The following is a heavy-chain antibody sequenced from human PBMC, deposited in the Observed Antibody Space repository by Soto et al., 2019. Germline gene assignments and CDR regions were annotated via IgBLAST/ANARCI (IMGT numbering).Heavy chain of an antibody. D-gene: IGHD1-1*01. CDR2: IIPIFGTA. CDR1: GGTFSSYA. Sequence: SVKVSCKASGGTFSSYAISWVRQAPGQGLEWMGGIIPIFGTANYAQKFQGRVTITADESTSTAYMELSSLRSEDTAVYYCERPVQLELHYYYGMDVWGHGTKVTVSS. J-gene: IGHJ6*02. V-gene: IGHV1-69*13. CDR3: ERPVQLELHYYYGMDV.